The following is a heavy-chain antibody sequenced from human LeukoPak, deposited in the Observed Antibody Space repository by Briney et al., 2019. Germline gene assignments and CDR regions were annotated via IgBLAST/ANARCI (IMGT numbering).Heavy chain of an antibody. V-gene: IGHV4-39*01. Sequence: SETLSLTCIVSGGSISSSSYYWGWTRQPPGKGREWIGSIYYSGSTYYNPSLKSRVTISVDTSKNQFSLKLSSVTAADTAVYYCARRGYDSSGYYYAYWGQGTLVTVSS. J-gene: IGHJ4*02. CDR1: GGSISSSSYY. D-gene: IGHD3-22*01. CDR3: ARRGYDSSGYYYAY. CDR2: IYYSGST.